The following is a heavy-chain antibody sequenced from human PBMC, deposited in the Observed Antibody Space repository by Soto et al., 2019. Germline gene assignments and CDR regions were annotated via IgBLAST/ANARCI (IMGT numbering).Heavy chain of an antibody. D-gene: IGHD3-22*01. J-gene: IGHJ4*02. CDR3: ARAVFSHDSRGYFRPLDF. CDR2: IYHTGST. CDR1: GDSLSSGDCF. V-gene: IGHV4-30-4*01. Sequence: QVQLQESGPGLVKPSQTLFLTCTVSGDSLSSGDCFWSWVRQTPGKGLEWLGYIYHTGSTYHNPSLKRRITISVDTANNQFPLPLLSVTAPDTAVYYCARAVFSHDSRGYFRPLDFWGQGTQVIVSA.